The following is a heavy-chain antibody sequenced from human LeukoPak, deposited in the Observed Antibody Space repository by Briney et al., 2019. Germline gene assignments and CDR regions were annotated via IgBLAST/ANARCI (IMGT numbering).Heavy chain of an antibody. CDR2: ISGSGGST. V-gene: IGHV3-23*01. CDR3: AKDYQMDFWSGYYTANSDY. D-gene: IGHD3-3*01. CDR1: GFTFSSYA. J-gene: IGHJ4*02. Sequence: PGGSLGLSCAASGFTFSSYAMSWVRQAPGKGLEWVSAISGSGGSTYYADSVKGRFTISRDNSKNTLYLQMNSLRAEDTAVYYCAKDYQMDFWSGYYTANSDYWGQGTLVTVSS.